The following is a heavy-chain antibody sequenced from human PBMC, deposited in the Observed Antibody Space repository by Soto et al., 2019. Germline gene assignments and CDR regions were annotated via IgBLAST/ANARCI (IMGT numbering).Heavy chain of an antibody. J-gene: IGHJ4*02. Sequence: GGSLRLSCAASGFTFSSYSMNWVRQSPGKGLEWVSSISSSSSYIYYADSVKGRFTISRDNAKNSLYLQMNSLRAEDTAVYYCAREGAPIYRTTNKKPKYFDYWGQGTLVTVSS. CDR1: GFTFSSYS. D-gene: IGHD3-3*01. CDR3: AREGAPIYRTTNKKPKYFDY. V-gene: IGHV3-21*01. CDR2: ISSSSSYI.